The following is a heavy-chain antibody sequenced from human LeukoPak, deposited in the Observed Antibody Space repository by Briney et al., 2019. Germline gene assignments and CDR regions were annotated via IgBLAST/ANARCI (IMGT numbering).Heavy chain of an antibody. CDR1: GFTFSSNY. D-gene: IGHD2-2*01. CDR3: ARDPVLPCSSTSCPRDYYYYGMDV. CDR2: IYSGGST. Sequence: GGSLRLSCAASGFTFSSNYMSWVRQAPGEGLEWVSVIYSGGSTYYADSVKGRFTISRDNSKNTLYLQMNSLRAEDTAVYYCARDPVLPCSSTSCPRDYYYYGMDVWGQGTTVTVSS. V-gene: IGHV3-53*01. J-gene: IGHJ6*02.